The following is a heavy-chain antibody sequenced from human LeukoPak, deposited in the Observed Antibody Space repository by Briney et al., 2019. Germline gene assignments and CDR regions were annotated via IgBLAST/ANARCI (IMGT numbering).Heavy chain of an antibody. CDR1: GFTFSSYW. V-gene: IGHV3-74*03. CDR2: INSDGSST. D-gene: IGHD3-10*01. Sequence: GGSLRLSCAASGFTFSSYWMHWVRQAPGKGLVWVSHINSDGSSTTYADSVKGRFSISRDNAKNTLYLQMNSLRAEDTAVYYCAKDYYASGSYYHNYGMDVWGQGTTVTVSS. CDR3: AKDYYASGSYYHNYGMDV. J-gene: IGHJ6*02.